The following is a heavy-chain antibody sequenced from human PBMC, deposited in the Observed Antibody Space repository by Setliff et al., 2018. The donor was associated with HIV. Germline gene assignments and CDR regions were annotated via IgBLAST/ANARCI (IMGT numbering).Heavy chain of an antibody. D-gene: IGHD6-19*01. Sequence: SLRLSCTASGFTFGDYAMNWVRQAPGKGLEWVGFVRSKAYGGTTEYAAAVKGRFVISRDDSKGIVYLQMRSLTTEDTAVYYCTRDQWLVPGGYFDLWGRGTLVTVSS. CDR1: GFTFGDYA. CDR2: VRSKAYGGTT. CDR3: TRDQWLVPGGYFDL. V-gene: IGHV3-49*04. J-gene: IGHJ2*01.